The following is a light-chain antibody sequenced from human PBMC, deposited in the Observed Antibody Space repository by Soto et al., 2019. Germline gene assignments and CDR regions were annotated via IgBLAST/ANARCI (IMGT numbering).Light chain of an antibody. CDR2: DVS. Sequence: QSVLTQPASVSGSPGQSITISCTGTSSDVGGYNYVSWYQQHPGKAPKLMIYDVSNRPSGVSNRFSGSKSGNTASLTISGLQAEDEADYYCSSYTSRVTLGFGGGTKVTVL. J-gene: IGLJ3*02. V-gene: IGLV2-14*03. CDR3: SSYTSRVTLG. CDR1: SSDVGGYNY.